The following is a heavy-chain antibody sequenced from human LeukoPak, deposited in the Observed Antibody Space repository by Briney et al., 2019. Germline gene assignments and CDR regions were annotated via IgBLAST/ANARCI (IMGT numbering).Heavy chain of an antibody. V-gene: IGHV4-39*07. CDR3: ARTTSSGWTWG. Sequence: SETLCLTCTVSGGSISSSDYYWGWIRQPPGKGLEWIGNIYHSGSTYYNPSLKSRVTISVDTSKNQFSLKLSSVTAADTAVYYCARTTSSGWTWGWGQGTLVTVSS. J-gene: IGHJ4*02. CDR2: IYHSGST. CDR1: GGSISSSDYY. D-gene: IGHD6-19*01.